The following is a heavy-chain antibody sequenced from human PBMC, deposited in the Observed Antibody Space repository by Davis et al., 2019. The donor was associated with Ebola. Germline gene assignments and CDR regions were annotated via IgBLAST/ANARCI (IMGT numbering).Heavy chain of an antibody. CDR3: AKDGGGGGCYFDY. CDR2: ISYDGSNK. J-gene: IGHJ4*02. V-gene: IGHV3-30*18. CDR1: GFTFSSYG. D-gene: IGHD2-15*01. Sequence: GGSLRLSCAASGFTFSSYGMHWVRQAPGKGLEWVAVISYDGSNKYYADSVKGRFTISRDNSKNTLYLQMNSLRPEDTAVYYCAKDGGGGGCYFDYWGQGTLVAVSS.